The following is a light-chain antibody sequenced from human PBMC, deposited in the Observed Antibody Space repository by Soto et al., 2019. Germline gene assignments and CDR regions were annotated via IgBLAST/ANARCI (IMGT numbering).Light chain of an antibody. CDR2: VAS. Sequence: DIPVTQSPSSVSAFVGDRVTITCRASEGIRKWLAWYQQKPGKAPKLLIYVASSLQSGVPSRFSGSGSGTEFTLTISSLQPEDCASYYCRQANSFPFSFGGGTKVEIK. CDR1: EGIRKW. CDR3: RQANSFPFS. J-gene: IGKJ4*02. V-gene: IGKV1-12*02.